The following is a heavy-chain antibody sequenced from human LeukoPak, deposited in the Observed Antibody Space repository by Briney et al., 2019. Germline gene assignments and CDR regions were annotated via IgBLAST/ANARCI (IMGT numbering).Heavy chain of an antibody. Sequence: GGSLRLSCEASGFTFSSYAMSWVRQAPGKGLEWVSAISGSGGTTYYADSVKGRFTISRDNAKNSLYLQMNSLRAEDTAVYYCARETYDYVWGSYRYPYFDYWGQGTLVTVSS. D-gene: IGHD3-16*02. V-gene: IGHV3-23*01. J-gene: IGHJ4*02. CDR3: ARETYDYVWGSYRYPYFDY. CDR1: GFTFSSYA. CDR2: ISGSGGTT.